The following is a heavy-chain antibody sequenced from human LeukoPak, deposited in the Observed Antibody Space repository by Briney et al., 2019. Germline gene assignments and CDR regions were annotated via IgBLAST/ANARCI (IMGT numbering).Heavy chain of an antibody. CDR2: IYYSGST. CDR3: ARQLRGEAVAGHLQPFDY. D-gene: IGHD6-19*01. CDR1: GFTFSTYE. V-gene: IGHV4-59*08. J-gene: IGHJ4*02. Sequence: KPGGSLRLSCTASGFTFSTYEMNWIRQPPGKGLEWFGYIYYSGSTNYNPSLKSRVTISVDTSKNQFSLKLSSVTAADTAVYFCARQLRGEAVAGHLQPFDYWGQGTLVTVSS.